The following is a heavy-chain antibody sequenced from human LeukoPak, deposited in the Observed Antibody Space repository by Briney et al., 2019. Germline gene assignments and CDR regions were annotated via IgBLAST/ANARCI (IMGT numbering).Heavy chain of an antibody. Sequence: ASVKVSCKVSGYTLTELSMHWVRQAPGKGLEWMGGFDPEDGETIYAQKFQGRVTMIEDTSTDTAYMELSSLRSEDTAVYYCATTADLWGFDPWGQGTLVTVSS. D-gene: IGHD2/OR15-2a*01. CDR1: GYTLTELS. J-gene: IGHJ5*02. CDR2: FDPEDGET. V-gene: IGHV1-24*01. CDR3: ATTADLWGFDP.